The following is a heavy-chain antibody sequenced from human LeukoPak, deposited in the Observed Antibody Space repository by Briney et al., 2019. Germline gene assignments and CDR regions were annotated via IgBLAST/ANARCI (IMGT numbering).Heavy chain of an antibody. CDR3: ARGKGIYCGGDCSALDY. J-gene: IGHJ4*02. D-gene: IGHD2-21*02. CDR1: GFTFSSCA. CDR2: ISTNGGTT. V-gene: IGHV3-64*02. Sequence: PGGSLRLSCAASGFTFSSCAMHWVRQAPGKGLEYVSAISTNGGTTYYGDSAKGRFTLSRDNSKNMLYLQMGSLRAEDMAVYYCARGKGIYCGGDCSALDYWGQGTLVTVPS.